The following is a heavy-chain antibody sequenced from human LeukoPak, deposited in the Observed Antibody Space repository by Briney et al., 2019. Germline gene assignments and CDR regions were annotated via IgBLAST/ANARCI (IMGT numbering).Heavy chain of an antibody. Sequence: GGSLRLSCAASGFTFSSYAMSWVRQAPGKGLEWVSAISGGGGATFYADFVKGRFTISRDNSKSTLFLQIDSLRVEDTALYYCAKGCESSNCDASRMFDPWGQGTLVTVSS. J-gene: IGHJ5*02. CDR1: GFTFSSYA. V-gene: IGHV3-23*01. CDR3: AKGCESSNCDASRMFDP. D-gene: IGHD2-2*01. CDR2: ISGGGGAT.